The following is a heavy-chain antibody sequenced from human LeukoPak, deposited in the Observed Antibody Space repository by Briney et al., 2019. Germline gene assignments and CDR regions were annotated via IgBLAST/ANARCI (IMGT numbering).Heavy chain of an antibody. J-gene: IGHJ4*02. V-gene: IGHV4-4*07. CDR1: GGSISSYY. Sequence: SETLSLTCTVSGGSISSYYWSWIRQPAGKGLEWIGRIYTSGSTSHNPSLRGRVTMSVDTSKNQFSLKLTSVTAADTAVYYCARDGVYSSSWFPYFDYWGQGILVTVSS. CDR3: ARDGVYSSSWFPYFDY. D-gene: IGHD6-13*01. CDR2: IYTSGST.